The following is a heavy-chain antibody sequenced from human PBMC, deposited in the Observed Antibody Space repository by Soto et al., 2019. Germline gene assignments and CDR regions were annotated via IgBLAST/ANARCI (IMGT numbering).Heavy chain of an antibody. D-gene: IGHD3-22*01. J-gene: IGHJ4*02. V-gene: IGHV3-9*01. CDR3: AKMVTWDSSGYYQGGFDC. CDR2: ISWNSGKI. Sequence: EMHLVEPGGGLVQPGRSLTISCAASGFTFEDYAMHWVRQAPGKGLEWVSGISWNSGKIIYADSVKGRFTISRDNAKNSLYPQMNSLRPEDTALYYCAKMVTWDSSGYYQGGFDCWGQGTLVTVSS. CDR1: GFTFEDYA.